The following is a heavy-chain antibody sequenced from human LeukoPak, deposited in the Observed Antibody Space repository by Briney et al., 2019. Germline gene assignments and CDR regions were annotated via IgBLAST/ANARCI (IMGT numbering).Heavy chain of an antibody. J-gene: IGHJ5*01. V-gene: IGHV4-59*01. Sequence: SETLSLTCTVSGDSISDFSWTWIRQTPGKGLEWIGFISSSGTSHYSPSLESRVTFSLDTSKSQFSLSLKSVTAADTAVYYCARVFRGAVTSNWFDSWGQGILVTVSS. CDR1: GDSISDFS. D-gene: IGHD3-3*01. CDR3: ARVFRGAVTSNWFDS. CDR2: ISSSGTS.